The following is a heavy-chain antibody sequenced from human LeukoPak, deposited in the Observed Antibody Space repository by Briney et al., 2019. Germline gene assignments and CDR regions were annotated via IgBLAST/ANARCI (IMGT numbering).Heavy chain of an antibody. CDR3: ARERSEVVLDY. CDR2: INPSGGST. D-gene: IGHD2-15*01. V-gene: IGHV1-46*01. CDR1: GYTFTSYY. Sequence: EASVKVSCKASGYTFTSYYMHWVRQAPGQGLEWMGIINPSGGSTSYAQKFQGRVTMTRDTSTSTVYMELSSLRAEDTAVYYCARERSEVVLDYWGQGTLVTVSS. J-gene: IGHJ4*02.